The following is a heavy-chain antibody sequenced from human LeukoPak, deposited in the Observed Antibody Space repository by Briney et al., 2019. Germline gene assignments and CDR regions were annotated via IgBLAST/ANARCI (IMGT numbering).Heavy chain of an antibody. D-gene: IGHD1-26*01. CDR3: ARELLRGAFYAH. J-gene: IGHJ4*02. V-gene: IGHV3-21*01. CDR1: GFTFSSYS. Sequence: GGSLRLSCAASGFTFSSYSMNWVRQAPGKGLEWVSSISSSSSYIYYADSVKGRFTISRDNAKNSLYLQMNSLRAEDTAVYYCARELLRGAFYAHWGQGILVTVSS. CDR2: ISSSSSYI.